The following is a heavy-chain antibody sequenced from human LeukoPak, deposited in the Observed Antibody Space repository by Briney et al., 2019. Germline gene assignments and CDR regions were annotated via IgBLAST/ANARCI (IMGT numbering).Heavy chain of an antibody. Sequence: ASVKVSCKASGYTFTSYDINWVRQATGQGLEWMGWMNPNSGNTGYAQKFQGRVTMTRNTSISTAYMELSSLRSEDTAVYYCARGLAAAGNYYYYGMDVWGQGTTITVSS. CDR3: ARGLAAAGNYYYYGMDV. J-gene: IGHJ6*02. CDR1: GYTFTSYD. D-gene: IGHD6-13*01. V-gene: IGHV1-8*01. CDR2: MNPNSGNT.